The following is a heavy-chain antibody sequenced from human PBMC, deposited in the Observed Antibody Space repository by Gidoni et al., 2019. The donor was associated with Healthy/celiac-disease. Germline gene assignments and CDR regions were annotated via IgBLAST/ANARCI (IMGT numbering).Heavy chain of an antibody. CDR3: ARAHPLYCSSTSCYETEFDY. CDR1: GGSISSGGYY. V-gene: IGHV4-31*03. Sequence: QVQLQESGPGLVKPSQTLSLTCTVSGGSISSGGYYWSWIRQHPGKGLEWIGYIYYSGSTYYNPSLKSRVTISVDTSKNQFSLKLSSVTAADTAVYYCARAHPLYCSSTSCYETEFDYWGQGTLVTVSS. D-gene: IGHD2-2*01. J-gene: IGHJ4*02. CDR2: IYYSGST.